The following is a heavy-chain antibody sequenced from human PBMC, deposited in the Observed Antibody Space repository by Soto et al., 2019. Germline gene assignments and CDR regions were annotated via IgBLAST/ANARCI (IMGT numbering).Heavy chain of an antibody. CDR2: IYPGDSDT. J-gene: IGHJ6*02. CDR1: GYSVTSYW. CDR3: ARRSRGSSSHYGMDV. Sequence: GESPKTSCKSSGYSVTSYWIGWVRQMPGKGLEWMGIIYPGDSDTRYSPSFQGQVTIRADKSISTASLQWSSLKASDTAMYYCARRSRGSSSHYGMDVWGQGTTVTVSS. D-gene: IGHD6-6*01. V-gene: IGHV5-51*01.